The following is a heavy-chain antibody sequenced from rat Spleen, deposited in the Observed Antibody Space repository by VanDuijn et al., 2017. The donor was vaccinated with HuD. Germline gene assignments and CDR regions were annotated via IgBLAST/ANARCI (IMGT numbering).Heavy chain of an antibody. CDR3: ARRPGAAFDY. CDR1: GFTFSDYA. J-gene: IGHJ3*01. D-gene: IGHD1-4*01. V-gene: IGHV5-7*01. Sequence: EVQLGESGGGLVQPGRSLKLSCAASGFTFSDYAMAWVRQAPKKGLEWVATISYDGSSTYYRDSVKGRFTISRDNAKSTLYLQMDSLRSEDTATYYCARRPGAAFDYWGQGTLVTVSS. CDR2: ISYDGSST.